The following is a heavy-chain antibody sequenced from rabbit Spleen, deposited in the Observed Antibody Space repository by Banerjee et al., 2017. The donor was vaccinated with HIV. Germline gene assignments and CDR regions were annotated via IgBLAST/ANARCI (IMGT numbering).Heavy chain of an antibody. CDR1: GFDLSSYYY. CDR2: IYISGGST. J-gene: IGHJ4*01. Sequence: QSLEESGGDLVKPGASLTLTCTASGFDLSSYYYMCWVRQAPGKGLEWIACIYISGGSTFYANWAKGRFTISETSSTTVTLQMTSLTAADTATYFCARDVGYGDFFNFWGPGTLVTVS. CDR3: ARDVGYGDFFNF. D-gene: IGHD2-1*01. V-gene: IGHV1S40*01.